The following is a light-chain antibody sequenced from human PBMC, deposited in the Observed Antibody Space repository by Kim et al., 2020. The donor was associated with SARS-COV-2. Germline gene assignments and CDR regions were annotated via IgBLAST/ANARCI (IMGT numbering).Light chain of an antibody. CDR1: QSVSSSY. V-gene: IGKV3-20*01. CDR3: QQYGSSPYT. CDR2: GAS. J-gene: IGKJ2*01. Sequence: LSRGERVTLYCRASQSVSSSYLAWHQQKSGQAPRLLISGASNRATGIPDRFSGSGSGTDFNLTISRLEPEDFAVYYCQQYGSSPYTFGQGTKLEI.